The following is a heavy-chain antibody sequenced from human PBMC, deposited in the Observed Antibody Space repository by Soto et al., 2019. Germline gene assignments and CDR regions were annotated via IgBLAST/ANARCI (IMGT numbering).Heavy chain of an antibody. Sequence: SGPTLVNPTETLTLTCTVSGFSLSNARMGVSWIRQPPGKALEWLAHIFSNDEKSYSTSLKSRLTISKDTSKSQVVLTMTNMDPVDTATYYCARIRSSGWYRDYFDYWGQGTPVTVSS. CDR1: GFSLSNARMG. J-gene: IGHJ4*02. CDR3: ARIRSSGWYRDYFDY. D-gene: IGHD6-19*01. CDR2: IFSNDEK. V-gene: IGHV2-26*01.